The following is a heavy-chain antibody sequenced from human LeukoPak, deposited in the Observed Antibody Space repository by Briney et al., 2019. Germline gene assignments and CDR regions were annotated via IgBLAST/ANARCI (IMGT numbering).Heavy chain of an antibody. CDR3: ARSPTKRVPEDY. J-gene: IGHJ4*02. Sequence: SETLSLTCTVSSDSIFTSNWWSWVRQPPGRGLEWIGQIFHSGSTSYSPSLKSRVTISMDKSKNQISLRLTSVTAADTAVYYCARSPTKRVPEDYWGQGTLVTVSS. V-gene: IGHV4-4*02. CDR2: IFHSGST. CDR1: SDSIFTSNW. D-gene: IGHD2-2*01.